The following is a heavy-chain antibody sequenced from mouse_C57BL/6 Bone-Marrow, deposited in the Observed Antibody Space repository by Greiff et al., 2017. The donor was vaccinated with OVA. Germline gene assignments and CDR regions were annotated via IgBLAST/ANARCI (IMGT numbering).Heavy chain of an antibody. V-gene: IGHV1-66*01. Sequence: VQLQQSGPELVKPGASVKISCKASGYSFTSYYIHWVKQRPGQGLEWIGWIYPGSGNTKYNEKFKGKATLTADTSSSTAYMQLSSLTSEDSAVYYCARGAGRGYYAMDYWGQGTSVTVSS. CDR2: IYPGSGNT. CDR3: ARGAGRGYYAMDY. J-gene: IGHJ4*01. CDR1: GYSFTSYY. D-gene: IGHD3-3*01.